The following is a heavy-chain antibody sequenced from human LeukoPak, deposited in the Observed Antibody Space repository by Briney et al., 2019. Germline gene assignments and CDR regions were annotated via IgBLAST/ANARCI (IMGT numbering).Heavy chain of an antibody. CDR3: ARGGYYGSGNDFRFDP. V-gene: IGHV4-39*07. CDR1: GGSISSSSYY. D-gene: IGHD3-10*01. Sequence: PSETLSLTCTVSGGSISSSSYYWGWIRQPPGKGLEWIGSICYSGSTYYNPSLKSRVTISVDTSKNQFSLKLSSVTAADTAVYYCARGGYYGSGNDFRFDPWGQGTLVTVSS. CDR2: ICYSGST. J-gene: IGHJ5*02.